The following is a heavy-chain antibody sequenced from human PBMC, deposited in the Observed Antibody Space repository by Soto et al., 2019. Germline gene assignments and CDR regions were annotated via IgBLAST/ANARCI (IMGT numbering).Heavy chain of an antibody. Sequence: EVQLVESGGGLVQPGGSLRLSCAASRFTFSSYWMSWVCQAPGKWLEWVANIKQDGSEKYYVDSVNDRFAISGDNAKNSLYLQMNSLRAEDTAVYYCARSIAARLNWFDPWGQGTLVTVSS. CDR1: RFTFSSYW. V-gene: IGHV3-7*01. D-gene: IGHD6-6*01. CDR3: ARSIAARLNWFDP. J-gene: IGHJ5*02. CDR2: IKQDGSEK.